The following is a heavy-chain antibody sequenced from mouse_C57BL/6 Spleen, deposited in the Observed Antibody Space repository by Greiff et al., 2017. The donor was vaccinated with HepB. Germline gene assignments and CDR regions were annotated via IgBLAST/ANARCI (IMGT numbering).Heavy chain of an antibody. V-gene: IGHV1-18*01. D-gene: IGHD2-1*01. Sequence: EVQLQQSGPELVKPGASVKIPCKASGYTFTDYNMDWVKQSHGKSLEWIGDINPNNGGTISHQKFKGKATWTVDKSYSTAYLELRSLTSEDTAVYYGARRKNFYYCNYGEFLLGYAMDYWGQRTSVTVSS. CDR3: ARRKNFYYCNYGEFLLGYAMDY. J-gene: IGHJ4*01. CDR1: GYTFTDYN. CDR2: INPNNGGT.